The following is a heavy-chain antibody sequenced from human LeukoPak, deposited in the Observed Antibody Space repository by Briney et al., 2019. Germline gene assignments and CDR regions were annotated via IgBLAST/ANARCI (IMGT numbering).Heavy chain of an antibody. CDR1: GGSISSYY. CDR3: ARHGGTLDYFDY. V-gene: IGHV4-59*08. J-gene: IGHJ4*02. D-gene: IGHD1-26*01. CDR2: ISYGGAT. Sequence: SETLSLTCTVSGGSISSYYWSWIRQPPGKGLEWIGYISYGGATSYNPSLKRRVTISVDSPKNRFSLRLSSLTAVDTALYYCARHGGTLDYFDYWGPGSLVTVSS.